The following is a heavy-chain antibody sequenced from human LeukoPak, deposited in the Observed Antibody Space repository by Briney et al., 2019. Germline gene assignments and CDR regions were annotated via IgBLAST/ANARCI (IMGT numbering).Heavy chain of an antibody. V-gene: IGHV4-38-2*02. J-gene: IGHJ1*01. CDR2: IINGRTT. D-gene: IGHD1-14*01. Sequence: SETLSLTCTVSGYSISSGYYWGWIRQPPGKGLEWIGEIINGRTTYYDPSLKSRVTISIDTSKKQFSLELTSVTAADTAVYYCARRVRYIGIQNWGQGTLVTVSS. CDR3: ARRVRYIGIQN. CDR1: GYSISSGYY.